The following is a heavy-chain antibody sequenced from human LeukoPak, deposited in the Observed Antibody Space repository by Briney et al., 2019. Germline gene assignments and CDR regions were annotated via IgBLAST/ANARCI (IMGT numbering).Heavy chain of an antibody. CDR3: CHSLSGRTGAFDI. Sequence: SQTLSLTCAISGDSVSSNSAAWNWIRQSPSRGLEWLGRTYYRSKWYNDYAVSVKSRITINPDTSKNQFSLQLDSVAPEDTAVYYCCHSLSGRTGAFDIWGRGTVVTVSS. J-gene: IGHJ3*02. D-gene: IGHD2-21*01. V-gene: IGHV6-1*01. CDR2: TYYRSKWYN. CDR1: GDSVSSNSAA.